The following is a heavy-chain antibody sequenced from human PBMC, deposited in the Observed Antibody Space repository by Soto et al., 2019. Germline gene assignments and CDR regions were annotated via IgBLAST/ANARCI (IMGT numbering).Heavy chain of an antibody. V-gene: IGHV3-9*01. J-gene: IGHJ4*02. CDR3: AKGGPDGFCSGGRCYFDY. D-gene: IGHD2-15*01. Sequence: EVQLVESGGGLVQPGRSLRLSCAASGFTFDDYAMHWVRRVPGKGLEWVSSISWNSNIIGYADSVKGRFTISRDNAKNSLYLKMNSLRPGDRALYYCAKGGPDGFCSGGRCYFDYWGQGTLVTVSS. CDR1: GFTFDDYA. CDR2: ISWNSNII.